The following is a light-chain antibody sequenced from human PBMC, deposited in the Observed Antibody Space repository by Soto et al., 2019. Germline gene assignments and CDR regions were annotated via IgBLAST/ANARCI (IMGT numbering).Light chain of an antibody. V-gene: IGKV1-5*03. J-gene: IGKJ2*01. CDR1: QPISSR. CDR3: QQYNEFQYT. CDR2: KAT. Sequence: DIQMTQSPSSLSASVGDRVTIPCRASQPISSRLAWYQQKPGQAPKLLIYKATNLQTGVASRFSGSGSGTEFSLTISSLQPDDFAVYYCQQYNEFQYTFGQGTRLDI.